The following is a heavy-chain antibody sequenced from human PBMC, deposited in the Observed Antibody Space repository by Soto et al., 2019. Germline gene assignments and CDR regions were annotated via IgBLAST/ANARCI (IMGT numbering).Heavy chain of an antibody. D-gene: IGHD3-10*01. CDR2: IYPGDSDT. V-gene: IGHV5-51*01. Sequence: GESLKISCKGSGYSFTSYWIGWVRQMPGKGLEWMGIIYPGDSDTRYSPSFQGQVTISADKSISTAYLQWSSLKASDTAMYYCARALDYYGSGSYARFDPWGQGTPVTVSS. CDR1: GYSFTSYW. CDR3: ARALDYYGSGSYARFDP. J-gene: IGHJ5*02.